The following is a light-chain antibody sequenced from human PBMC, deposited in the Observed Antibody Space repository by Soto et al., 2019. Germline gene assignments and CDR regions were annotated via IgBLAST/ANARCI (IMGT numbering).Light chain of an antibody. J-gene: IGKJ1*01. CDR2: AIP. Sequence: EIVLTQSPGTLSLSPGERATLSCRASHTISSSYVACHQQKPGQAPRLLMYAIPRRSTGIPDRFSGSRSGTYFTLSITRLEPEDFAVYDCQQYVTSSPWTFGQDTKVEVK. CDR3: QQYVTSSPWT. V-gene: IGKV3-20*01. CDR1: HTISSSY.